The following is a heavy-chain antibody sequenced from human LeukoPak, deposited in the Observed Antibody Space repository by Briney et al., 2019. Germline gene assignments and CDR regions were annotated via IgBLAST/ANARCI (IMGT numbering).Heavy chain of an antibody. CDR1: GVSLSSYS. V-gene: IGHV3-21*01. Sequence: GGSLRLSCLVSGVSLSSYSMNWVRQAPGKGLEWVSSISSSSSYIYYADSVKGRFTISRDNAKNSLYLQMNSLRAEDTAVYYCARVAAAGDLWGQGTLVTVSS. J-gene: IGHJ5*02. CDR3: ARVAAAGDL. D-gene: IGHD6-13*01. CDR2: ISSSSSYI.